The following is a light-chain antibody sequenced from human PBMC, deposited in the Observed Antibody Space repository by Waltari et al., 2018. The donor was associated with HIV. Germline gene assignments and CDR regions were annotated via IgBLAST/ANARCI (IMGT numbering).Light chain of an antibody. CDR2: DAS. V-gene: IGKV3-11*01. CDR1: QSVSSY. J-gene: IGKJ4*01. CDR3: QQRSTWPSLT. Sequence: EIVLTQSQATLSLSPGERATLPCRASQSVSSYLAWYQQKPGQAPRLLIYDASNRATGIPARFSGSGSGTDFTLTISSLEPEDFAIYYCQQRSTWPSLTFGGGTKVEIK.